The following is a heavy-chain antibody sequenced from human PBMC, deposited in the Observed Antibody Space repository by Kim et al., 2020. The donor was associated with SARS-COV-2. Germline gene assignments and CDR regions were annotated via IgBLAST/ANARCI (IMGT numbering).Heavy chain of an antibody. V-gene: IGHV4-39*01. Sequence: SETLSLTCTVSGGSISSSSYYWGWIRQPPGKGLEWIGSIYYSGSTYYNPSLKSRVTISVDTSKNQFSLKLSSVTAADTAVYYCASFASWYLYYFDYWGQGTLVTVSS. D-gene: IGHD6-13*01. J-gene: IGHJ4*02. CDR2: IYYSGST. CDR1: GGSISSSSYY. CDR3: ASFASWYLYYFDY.